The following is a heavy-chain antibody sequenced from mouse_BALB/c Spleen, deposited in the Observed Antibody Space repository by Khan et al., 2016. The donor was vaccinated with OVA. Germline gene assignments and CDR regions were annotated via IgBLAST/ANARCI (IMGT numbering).Heavy chain of an antibody. Sequence: VELVESGAEVAKPGASVKMSCKASGYTFTAYWIHWVKQRPGQGLEWIGYIDPSTSYTEYNQKFKDKATLTTDKSSSTAYMQLSSLTSEDSAVYYCARRGLVGIFAYWGQGTLVTVSA. CDR1: GYTFTAYW. D-gene: IGHD1-1*02. V-gene: IGHV1-7*01. J-gene: IGHJ3*01. CDR2: IDPSTSYT. CDR3: ARRGLVGIFAY.